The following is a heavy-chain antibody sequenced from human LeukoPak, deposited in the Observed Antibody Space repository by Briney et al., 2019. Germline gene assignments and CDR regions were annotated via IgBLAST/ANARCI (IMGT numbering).Heavy chain of an antibody. V-gene: IGHV4-39*01. J-gene: IGHJ5*02. CDR1: GGSISSSRHS. CDR2: TYYTGRP. Sequence: SETLSLTCTVSGGSISSSRHSWGWIRHPPGKGLEWTGSTYYTGRPYYNPAHKSRVTISVATSKNQFAPKLSSATAADTAVYYCAQSLGSSNWIGNWFDPWGQGTLVTVSS. D-gene: IGHD6-13*01. CDR3: AQSLGSSNWIGNWFDP.